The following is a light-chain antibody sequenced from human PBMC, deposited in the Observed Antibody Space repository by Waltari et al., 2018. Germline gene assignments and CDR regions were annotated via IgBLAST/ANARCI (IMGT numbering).Light chain of an antibody. V-gene: IGKV3-11*01. Sequence: EIVLTRSPATLSLSPGERATLSCRASHSVREYLAWYQQRPGQAPRLLIYDASNRATGVPARFSGTGYETDFTLTINNLEPEDFAVYYCQQRISWPLTFGGGSKVEIK. J-gene: IGKJ4*01. CDR1: HSVREY. CDR2: DAS. CDR3: QQRISWPLT.